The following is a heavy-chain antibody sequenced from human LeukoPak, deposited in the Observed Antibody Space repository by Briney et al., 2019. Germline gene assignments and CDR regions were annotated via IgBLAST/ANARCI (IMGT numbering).Heavy chain of an antibody. CDR1: GLTFSSSW. D-gene: IGHD4-23*01. Sequence: GGSLRLSCAVSGLTFSSSWMDWVRQAPGKGLEWVASINPDGNKKYSADSVKGRFTISRDNSKNTLYLQMNSLRAEDTAVYYCARVLGGKLDPWGQGTLVTVSS. J-gene: IGHJ5*02. CDR3: ARVLGGKLDP. CDR2: INPDGNKK. V-gene: IGHV3-7*03.